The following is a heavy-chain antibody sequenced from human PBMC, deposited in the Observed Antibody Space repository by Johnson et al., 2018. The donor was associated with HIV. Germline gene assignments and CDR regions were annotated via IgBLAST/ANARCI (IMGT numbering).Heavy chain of an antibody. Sequence: VQLVESGGGLIQPGGSLRLSCAASGFTVSSKYMSWVRQAPGKGLEWVSSIGTAGDTYYPGSVKGRFTISRENAKNSLYLQMNSLRAGDTAVYYCARVQRYYGSGGHAFDIWGQGTMVTVSS. J-gene: IGHJ3*02. CDR1: GFTVSSKY. CDR2: IGTAGDT. V-gene: IGHV3-13*01. CDR3: ARVQRYYGSGGHAFDI. D-gene: IGHD3-10*01.